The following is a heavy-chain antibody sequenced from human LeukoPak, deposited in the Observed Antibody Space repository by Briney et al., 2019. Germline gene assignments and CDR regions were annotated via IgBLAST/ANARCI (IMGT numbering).Heavy chain of an antibody. Sequence: ASVKVSCKASGYSFTSHYMHWVRQAPGQGLEWMGLINPSGSSTLYAQKFQGRVTMTRDMSTTTDYMELSSLRSEDTAVYYCARDNSEGDIAWWFDPWGQRTLVTVSS. J-gene: IGHJ5*02. CDR3: ARDNSEGDIAWWFDP. D-gene: IGHD3-16*02. CDR1: GYSFTSHY. CDR2: INPSGSST. V-gene: IGHV1-46*01.